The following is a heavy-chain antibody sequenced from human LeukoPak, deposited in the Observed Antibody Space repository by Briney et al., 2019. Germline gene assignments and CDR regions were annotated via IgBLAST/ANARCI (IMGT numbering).Heavy chain of an antibody. J-gene: IGHJ4*02. CDR3: ARQPPYSSSWYYFDY. Sequence: SETLSLTCTVSGGSISSYYWSWIRQPPGKGLEWIGYIYYSGSTNYNPSLKSRVTISVDTSKNQFSLKLSSVTAADTAVYYCARQPPYSSSWYYFDYWGQGTLVTVSS. CDR2: IYYSGST. V-gene: IGHV4-59*01. CDR1: GGSISSYY. D-gene: IGHD6-13*01.